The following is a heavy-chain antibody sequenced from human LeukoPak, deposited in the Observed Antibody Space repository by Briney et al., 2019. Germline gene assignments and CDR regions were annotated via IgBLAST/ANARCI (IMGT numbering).Heavy chain of an antibody. D-gene: IGHD2-2*01. CDR1: GFTVSSNS. V-gene: IGHV3-53*01. J-gene: IGHJ5*02. Sequence: PGGSLRLSCTVSGFTVSSNSMSWVRQAPGKGLEWVSFIYSDNTHYSDSVKGRFTISRDNSKNTLYLQMNSLRAEDTAVYYCAKEVVPAAITWFDPWGQGTLVTVSS. CDR3: AKEVVPAAITWFDP. CDR2: IYSDNT.